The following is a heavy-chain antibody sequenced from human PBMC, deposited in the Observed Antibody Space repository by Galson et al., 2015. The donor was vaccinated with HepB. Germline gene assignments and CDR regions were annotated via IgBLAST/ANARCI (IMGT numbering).Heavy chain of an antibody. Sequence: SLRLSCAASGFTFSSYAVHWVRQAPGKGLEWVAVISYDGSNKYYADSVKGRFTISRDNSKNTLYLQMNSLRAEDTAVYYCARTQQYYDFWSGYFDYWGQGTLVTVSS. CDR2: ISYDGSNK. V-gene: IGHV3-30-3*01. J-gene: IGHJ4*02. D-gene: IGHD3-3*01. CDR3: ARTQQYYDFWSGYFDY. CDR1: GFTFSSYA.